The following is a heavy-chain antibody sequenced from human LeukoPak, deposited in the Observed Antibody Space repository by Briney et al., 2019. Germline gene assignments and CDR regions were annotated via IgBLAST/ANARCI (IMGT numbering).Heavy chain of an antibody. D-gene: IGHD3-9*01. CDR1: GGSISSSSYY. J-gene: IGHJ5*02. CDR3: ARDSNFDWLFWFDP. CDR2: IFYTGST. V-gene: IGHV4-39*07. Sequence: PSETLSLTCTVSGGSISSSSYYWGWIRQPPGKGLERIGSIFYTGSTYYNPSLKSRVTISVDTSKNQFSLKLSSVTAADTAVYYCARDSNFDWLFWFDPWGQGTLVTVSS.